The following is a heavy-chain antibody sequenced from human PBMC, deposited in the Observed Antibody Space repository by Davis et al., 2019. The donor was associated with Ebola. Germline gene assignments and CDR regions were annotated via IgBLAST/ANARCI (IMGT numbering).Heavy chain of an antibody. CDR3: ARNPRLWHDAFDI. D-gene: IGHD2-21*01. V-gene: IGHV4-59*01. CDR2: IYYSGST. Sequence: PSETLSLTCTVSGGSISSYYWSWIRQPPGKGLEWIGYIYYSGSTNYNPSLKSRVTISVDTSKNQFSLNLSSVTAADTAVYYCARNPRLWHDAFDIWGQGTMVTVSS. CDR1: GGSISSYY. J-gene: IGHJ3*02.